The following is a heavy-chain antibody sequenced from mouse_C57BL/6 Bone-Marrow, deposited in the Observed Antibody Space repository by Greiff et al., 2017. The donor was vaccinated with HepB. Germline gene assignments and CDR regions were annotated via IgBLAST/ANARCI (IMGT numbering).Heavy chain of an antibody. D-gene: IGHD1-1*01. V-gene: IGHV1-82*01. J-gene: IGHJ4*01. CDR3: ARPATVVATYYYAMDY. CDR2: IYPGDGDT. CDR1: GYAFSSSW. Sequence: VQLQQSGPELVKPGASVKISCKASGYAFSSSWMNWVKQRPGKGLEWIGRIYPGDGDTNYNGKFKGKATLTADKSSSTAYMQLSSLTSEDSAVYFCARPATVVATYYYAMDYWGQGTSVTVSS.